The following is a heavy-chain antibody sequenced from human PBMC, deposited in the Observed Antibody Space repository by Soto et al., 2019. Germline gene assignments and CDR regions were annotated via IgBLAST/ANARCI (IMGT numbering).Heavy chain of an antibody. Sequence: SETLSLTCTVSGGSISSYCWSWIRQPPEKELEWIGYIYYSGSTNYNPSLKSRVNISVDTSKNQFSLKLSSVTAADTAVYYCARHRGDYYFDYWGQGTLVTVSS. V-gene: IGHV4-59*08. CDR3: ARHRGDYYFDY. D-gene: IGHD2-21*02. J-gene: IGHJ4*02. CDR2: IYYSGST. CDR1: GGSISSYC.